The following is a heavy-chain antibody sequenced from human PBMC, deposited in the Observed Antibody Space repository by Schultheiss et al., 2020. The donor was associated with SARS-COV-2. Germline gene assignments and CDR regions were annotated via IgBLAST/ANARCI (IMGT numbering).Heavy chain of an antibody. D-gene: IGHD6-13*01. J-gene: IGHJ4*02. Sequence: SVKVSCKASGGTFSSYAISWVRQAPGQGLEWMGGIIPIFGTANYAQKFQGRVTITADESTSTAYMELSSLRSEDTAVYYCARGGRATAAVKYWGQGTLVTVSS. CDR1: GGTFSSYA. CDR3: ARGGRATAAVKY. CDR2: IIPIFGTA. V-gene: IGHV1-69*13.